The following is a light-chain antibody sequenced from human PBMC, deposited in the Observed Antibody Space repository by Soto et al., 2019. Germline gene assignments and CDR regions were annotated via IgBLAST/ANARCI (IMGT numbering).Light chain of an antibody. J-gene: IGKJ4*01. V-gene: IGKV3-11*01. Sequence: EIVLTQSPATLSLSPGERATLSSRASQSVGTYFAWYQQRPGQAPRLFIYDSSNRATGIPARFSGSGSGTDFTLTISSLEPEDFAGYYCQQRSDWPSTFGGGTKVEIK. CDR2: DSS. CDR1: QSVGTY. CDR3: QQRSDWPST.